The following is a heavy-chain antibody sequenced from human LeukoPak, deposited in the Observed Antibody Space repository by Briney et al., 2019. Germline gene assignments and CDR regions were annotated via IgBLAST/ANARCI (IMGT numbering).Heavy chain of an antibody. J-gene: IGHJ3*02. Sequence: GGSLRLSCAASDFLFSSYAMNWVRQAPGKGLEWVSVIGASGSSTYYADSVKGRFTISRDNSKTTLYLQMNSLRAEDTAVYYCARGLSSVNDVFDIWGQGTMVTVSS. V-gene: IGHV3-23*01. CDR2: IGASGSST. CDR1: DFLFSSYA. CDR3: ARGLSSVNDVFDI. D-gene: IGHD3-10*01.